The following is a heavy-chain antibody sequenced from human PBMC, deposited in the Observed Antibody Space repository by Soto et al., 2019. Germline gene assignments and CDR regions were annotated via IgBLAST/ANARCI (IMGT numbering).Heavy chain of an antibody. CDR3: ARELGYCISTSCQGGNYYYYGMDV. CDR2: IIPIFGTA. Sequence: SVKVSCKASGGTFSSYAISWVRQAPGQGLEWMGGIIPIFGTANYAQKFQGRVTITADESTSTAYMELSSLRSEDTAVYYCARELGYCISTSCQGGNYYYYGMDVWG. V-gene: IGHV1-69*13. D-gene: IGHD2-2*01. CDR1: GGTFSSYA. J-gene: IGHJ6*02.